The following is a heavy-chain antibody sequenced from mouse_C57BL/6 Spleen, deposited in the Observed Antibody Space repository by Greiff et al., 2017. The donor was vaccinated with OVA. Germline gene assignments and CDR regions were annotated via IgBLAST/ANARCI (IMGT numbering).Heavy chain of an antibody. V-gene: IGHV1-81*01. CDR3: AIVAPYYAMDY. Sequence: QVQLQQSGAELARPGASVKLSCKASGYTFTSYGISWVKQRTGQGLEWIGEIYPRSGNTYYNEKFKGKATLTADKSSSTAYMELRSVTSEDSAVYFCAIVAPYYAMDYWGQGTSVTVSS. D-gene: IGHD1-1*01. CDR1: GYTFTSYG. CDR2: IYPRSGNT. J-gene: IGHJ4*01.